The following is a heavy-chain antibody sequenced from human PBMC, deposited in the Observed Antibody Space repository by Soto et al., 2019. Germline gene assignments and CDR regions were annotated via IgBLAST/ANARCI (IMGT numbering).Heavy chain of an antibody. D-gene: IGHD3-10*01. CDR2: IIPIFGTA. V-gene: IGHV1-69*01. J-gene: IGHJ4*02. Sequence: QVQLVQSGAEVKKPGSSVKVSCKASGGTFSSYAISWVRQAPGQGLEWMGGIIPIFGTANYAQKFQGRVTITADESTSTAYMELSSLRSENTVVYYCAGDNLHFYGSGSYYNAAGYWGQGTLVTVSS. CDR1: GGTFSSYA. CDR3: AGDNLHFYGSGSYYNAAGY.